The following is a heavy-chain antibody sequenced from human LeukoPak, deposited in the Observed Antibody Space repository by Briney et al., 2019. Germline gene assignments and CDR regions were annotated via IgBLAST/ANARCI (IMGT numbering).Heavy chain of an antibody. CDR2: VSYDGSNK. CDR3: ARDGSRRNNGSGSRYFDY. J-gene: IGHJ4*02. Sequence: GRSLRLSCAASGFTFSSYAMHWVRLAPGKGREWVAVVSYDGSNKYYAVSVKGRFTISRDNSKNTLYLQMNSLRAEDTAVYYCARDGSRRNNGSGSRYFDYWGQRTLVTASS. CDR1: GFTFSSYA. D-gene: IGHD3-10*01. V-gene: IGHV3-30-3*01.